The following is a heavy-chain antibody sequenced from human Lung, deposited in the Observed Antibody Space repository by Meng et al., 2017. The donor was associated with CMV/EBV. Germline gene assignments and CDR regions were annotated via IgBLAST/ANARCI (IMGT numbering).Heavy chain of an antibody. CDR1: VNTFNDYC. J-gene: IGHJ4*02. CDR2: INSNTGDT. D-gene: IGHD1-1*01. Sequence: QVQLVEGGAEAEDPGASVKVSCKASVNTFNDYCVHWVRQAPGQGLEWVGWINSNTGDTNYAQGFQGRVTVTRDTSINPVYLELTTLRSDDTAIYYCATWNYNGSNYWGQGTLVTVSS. V-gene: IGHV1-2*02. CDR3: ATWNYNGSNY.